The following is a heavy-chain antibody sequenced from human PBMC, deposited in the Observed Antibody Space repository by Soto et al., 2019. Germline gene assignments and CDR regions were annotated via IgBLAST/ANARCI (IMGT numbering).Heavy chain of an antibody. CDR1: GYTFTSYY. CDR3: ARVPRMIDDAFDI. V-gene: IGHV1-46*01. D-gene: IGHD3-22*01. J-gene: IGHJ3*02. Sequence: ASVKVSCKASGYTFTSYYMHWVRQAPGQGLEWMGIINPSGGSTSYAQKFQGIVTMTRDTSTSTVYMELSSLRSEDTAVYYCARVPRMIDDAFDIWGQGPMVTVSS. CDR2: INPSGGST.